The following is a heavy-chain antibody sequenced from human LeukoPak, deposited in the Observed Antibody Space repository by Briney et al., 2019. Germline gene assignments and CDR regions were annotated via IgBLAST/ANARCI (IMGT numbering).Heavy chain of an antibody. Sequence: ASVKVSCKASGYTFTGYYMHWVRQAPGQGLEWMGWISAYNGNTNYAQKLQGRVTMTTDTSTSTAYMELRSLRSDDTAVYYCAREALTMVRGVIDYWGQGTLVTVSS. D-gene: IGHD3-10*01. J-gene: IGHJ4*02. CDR1: GYTFTGYY. V-gene: IGHV1-18*04. CDR2: ISAYNGNT. CDR3: AREALTMVRGVIDY.